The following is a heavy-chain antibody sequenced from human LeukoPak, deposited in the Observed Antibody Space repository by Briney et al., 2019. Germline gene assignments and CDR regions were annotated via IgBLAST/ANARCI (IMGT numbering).Heavy chain of an antibody. J-gene: IGHJ4*02. CDR3: AREGNIVVVPAAEPSFDY. CDR2: IDHSGST. CDR1: GGSFSGYY. D-gene: IGHD2-2*01. Sequence: PSETLSLTCAVYGGSFSGYYWSWIRQPPGKGLEWIGEIDHSGSTNYNPSLKSRVTISVDTSKNQFSLKLSSVTAADTAVYYCAREGNIVVVPAAEPSFDYWGQGTLVTVSS. V-gene: IGHV4-34*01.